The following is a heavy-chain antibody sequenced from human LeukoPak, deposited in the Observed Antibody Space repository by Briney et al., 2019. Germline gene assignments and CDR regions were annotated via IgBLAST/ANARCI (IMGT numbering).Heavy chain of an antibody. Sequence: GGSLRLSCAASGFTFSSYAMHWVRQAPGKGLEWVAVISYDGSNKYYADSVKGRFTISRDNSKNTLYLQMNSLRAEDTAVYYCARDASIAVAGHPDYWGQGTLVTVSS. V-gene: IGHV3-30-3*01. CDR1: GFTFSSYA. CDR2: ISYDGSNK. J-gene: IGHJ4*02. D-gene: IGHD6-19*01. CDR3: ARDASIAVAGHPDY.